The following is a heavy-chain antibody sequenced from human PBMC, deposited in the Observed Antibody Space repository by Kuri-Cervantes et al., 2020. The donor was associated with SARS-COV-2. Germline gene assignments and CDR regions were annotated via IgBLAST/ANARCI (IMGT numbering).Heavy chain of an antibody. Sequence: GSLRLSCTVSGGSISSHYWSWIRQPPGKGLEWIGYIYYSGSTNYNPSLKSRVTISVDTSKNQFSLKLSSVTAADTAVYYCARCPWGDGFDYWGQGTLVTVSS. V-gene: IGHV4-59*11. J-gene: IGHJ4*02. CDR2: IYYSGST. D-gene: IGHD5-24*01. CDR1: GGSISSHY. CDR3: ARCPWGDGFDY.